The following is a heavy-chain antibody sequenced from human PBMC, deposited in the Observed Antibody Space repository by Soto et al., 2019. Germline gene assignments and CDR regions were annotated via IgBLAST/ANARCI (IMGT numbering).Heavy chain of an antibody. J-gene: IGHJ6*03. Sequence: SETLSLTCAVYGGSFSGYYWSWIRQPPGKGLEWIGEINHSGSTNYNPSLKSRVTISVDTSKNQFSLKLSSVTAADTAVYYCGRANHCSSTSCYAGSGYYYYMDAWGKGTTVTVSS. CDR2: INHSGST. D-gene: IGHD2-2*01. CDR1: GGSFSGYY. V-gene: IGHV4-34*01. CDR3: GRANHCSSTSCYAGSGYYYYMDA.